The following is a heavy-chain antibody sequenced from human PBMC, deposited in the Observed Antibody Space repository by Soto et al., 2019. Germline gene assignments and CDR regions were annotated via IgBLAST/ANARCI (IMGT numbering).Heavy chain of an antibody. V-gene: IGHV5-51*01. CDR2: IYPGDPDT. CDR1: GYSFTPFW. D-gene: IGHD1-1*01. CDR3: ANRKKTSDPFAI. Sequence: GESLKISCKASGYSFTPFWIGWVRQMPGKGLEWMGFIYPGDPDTRYSPSFQDQVTISADKSISTAYLQWSSLKASDTAMYYCANRKKTSDPFAIWGQGTMGTVS. J-gene: IGHJ3*02.